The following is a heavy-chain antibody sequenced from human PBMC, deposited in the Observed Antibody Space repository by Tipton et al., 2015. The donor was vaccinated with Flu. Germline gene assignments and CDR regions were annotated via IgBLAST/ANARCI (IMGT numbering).Heavy chain of an antibody. Sequence: TLSLTCTISGGSIGKYYWSWIRQPPGKGLEWIGYVYYTGSTNYNPSLRSRVSMSLDTSKNQVSLKLSSVTAADTAVYYCARVGYYDSSGSFDYWGQGTLVTVSS. J-gene: IGHJ4*02. CDR1: GGSIGKYY. CDR3: ARVGYYDSSGSFDY. CDR2: VYYTGST. V-gene: IGHV4-59*01. D-gene: IGHD3-22*01.